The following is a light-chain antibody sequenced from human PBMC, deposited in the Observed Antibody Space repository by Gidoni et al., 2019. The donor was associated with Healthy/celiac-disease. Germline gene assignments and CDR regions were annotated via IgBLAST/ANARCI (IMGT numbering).Light chain of an antibody. CDR2: GAS. CDR1: QSVSISY. CDR3: QQYGRSPRT. Sequence: EIVLTLPPGTLSLSPGERATPSCRASQSVSISYLAWYQQKPGQAPRLLIYGASSRATGIPDRFSGSGSGTDFTLTISRLEAEDFAVYYCQQYGRSPRTFGQGTKLEIK. J-gene: IGKJ2*01. V-gene: IGKV3-20*01.